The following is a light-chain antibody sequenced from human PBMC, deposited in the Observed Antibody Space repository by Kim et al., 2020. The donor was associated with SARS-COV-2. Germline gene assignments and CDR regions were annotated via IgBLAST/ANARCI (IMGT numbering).Light chain of an antibody. CDR2: GHN. Sequence: GRTGTISFSGSNSNLGTYKANWYQPLPGTAPKLLVYGHNQRPSGVSDRFSGSTSGTSATLAISGLQPEDEAMYYCSVWDDGLTGPIFGGGTQLTVL. CDR1: NSNLGTYK. CDR3: SVWDDGLTGPI. V-gene: IGLV1-44*01. J-gene: IGLJ2*01.